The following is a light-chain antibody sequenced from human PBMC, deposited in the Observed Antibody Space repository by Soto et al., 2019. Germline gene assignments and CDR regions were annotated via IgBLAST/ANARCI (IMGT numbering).Light chain of an antibody. V-gene: IGKV3-15*01. CDR2: GAS. Sequence: EIVMTQSPATLSVSPGERVTLSCRASLGISINLAWYQQRPGQAPRLLIYGASTRATGVPTRFSGSGSGTEFTLTISSLQSEDLAVYYCQQYNDWPITFGQGTRLEI. CDR3: QQYNDWPIT. J-gene: IGKJ5*01. CDR1: LGISIN.